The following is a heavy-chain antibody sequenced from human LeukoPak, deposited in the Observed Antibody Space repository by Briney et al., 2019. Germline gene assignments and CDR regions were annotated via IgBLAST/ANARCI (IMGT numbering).Heavy chain of an antibody. J-gene: IGHJ3*02. CDR1: GGSISSYY. CDR3: ARLYYYDSSGYYSNAFDI. V-gene: IGHV4-4*07. D-gene: IGHD3-22*01. CDR2: IYTSGST. Sequence: SETLSLTCTVSGGSISSYYWSWIRQPAGKGLEWIGRIYTSGSTNYNPSLKSRVTMSVDTSKNQFSLKLSSVTAADTAVYYCARLYYYDSSGYYSNAFDIWGQGTMVTVSS.